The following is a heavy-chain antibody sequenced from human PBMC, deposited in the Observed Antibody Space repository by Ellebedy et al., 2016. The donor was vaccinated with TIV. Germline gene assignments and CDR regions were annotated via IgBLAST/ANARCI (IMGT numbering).Heavy chain of an antibody. D-gene: IGHD3-3*01. CDR1: GGSISSSSYY. V-gene: IGHV4-39*01. J-gene: IGHJ4*02. CDR3: ARWSPGHFDY. Sequence: MPSETLSLTCTVSGGSISSSSYYWGWIRQPPGKGLEWIGSIYYSGSTYYNPSLKSRVTISVDTSKNQFSLKLSSVTAADTAVYYCARWSPGHFDYWGQGTLVTVSS. CDR2: IYYSGST.